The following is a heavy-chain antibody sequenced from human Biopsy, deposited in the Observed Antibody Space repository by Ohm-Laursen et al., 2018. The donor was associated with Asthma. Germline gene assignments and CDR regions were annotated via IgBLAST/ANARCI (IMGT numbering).Heavy chain of an antibody. CDR3: ARAVSSSSYWYFDL. D-gene: IGHD6-6*01. V-gene: IGHV4-39*02. CDR2: IYYSGRT. Sequence: SDTLSLTCIVSSDAMSTSGSYWGWIRQSPGKGLEWIGGIYYSGRTYYNPSLESRVTISADTSKNHFSLKGTSVTAADTAVYYCARAVSSSSYWYFDLWGRGDLVTVSS. J-gene: IGHJ2*01. CDR1: SDAMSTSGSY.